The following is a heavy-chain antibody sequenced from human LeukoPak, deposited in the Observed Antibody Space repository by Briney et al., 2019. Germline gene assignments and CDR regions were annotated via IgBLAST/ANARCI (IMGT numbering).Heavy chain of an antibody. CDR3: ARAWYYDILTGLFDY. CDR1: GGSISSGGYY. CDR2: IYSSGST. J-gene: IGHJ4*02. Sequence: SQTLSLTCTVSGGSISSGGYYSSWIRQHPGKGLEWIGYIYSSGSTYYNPSLKSRVTISVDTSKNQFSLKLSSVTAADTAVYYCARAWYYDILTGLFDYWGQGTLVTVSS. V-gene: IGHV4-31*03. D-gene: IGHD3-9*01.